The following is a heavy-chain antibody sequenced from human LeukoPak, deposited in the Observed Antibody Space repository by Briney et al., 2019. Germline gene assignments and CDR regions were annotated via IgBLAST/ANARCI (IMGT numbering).Heavy chain of an antibody. J-gene: IGHJ5*02. V-gene: IGHV4-34*01. D-gene: IGHD2-2*01. CDR1: GGSFSGYY. CDR2: INHSGST. CDR3: ARGSPNFDIVVVPAARRRNWFDP. Sequence: SETLSLTCAVYGGSFSGYYWSWIRQPPGKGLEWFGEINHSGSTNYNPSLKSRVTISVDTSKNQFSLKLSSVTAADTAVYYCARGSPNFDIVVVPAARRRNWFDPWGQGTLVTVSS.